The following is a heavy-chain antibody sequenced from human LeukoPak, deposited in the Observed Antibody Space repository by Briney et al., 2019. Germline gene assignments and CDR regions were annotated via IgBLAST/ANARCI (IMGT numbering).Heavy chain of an antibody. CDR3: ARDRSRALVDY. CDR2: ISSSSSYI. CDR1: GFTFSSYS. V-gene: IGHV3-21*01. Sequence: GGSLRLSCAASGFTFSSYSMNWVRQAPGKGLEWVSSISSSSSYIYYADSVRGRFTISRDNAKNSLYLQMNSLRAEDTAVYYCARDRSRALVDYWGQGTLVTVSS. J-gene: IGHJ4*02.